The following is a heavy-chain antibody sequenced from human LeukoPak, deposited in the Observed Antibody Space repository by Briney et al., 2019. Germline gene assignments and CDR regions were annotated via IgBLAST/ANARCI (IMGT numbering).Heavy chain of an antibody. D-gene: IGHD1-26*01. CDR1: GFTLSNFA. Sequence: PGGSLRPSCAASGFTLSNFAMHWVRQATGKGLEWVSAIGTAGDTFYPGSVKGRFTISRENAKNSLYLQMNNLRAEDTAVYYCARQMTPHGNFDYWGQGTLVTVSS. CDR3: ARQMTPHGNFDY. V-gene: IGHV3-13*01. CDR2: IGTAGDT. J-gene: IGHJ4*02.